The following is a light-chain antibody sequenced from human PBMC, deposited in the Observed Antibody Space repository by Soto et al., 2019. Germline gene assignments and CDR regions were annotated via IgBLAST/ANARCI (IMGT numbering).Light chain of an antibody. CDR2: SNN. Sequence: QSVLTQPPSASGTPGQRVTISCSGSSSNIGSNTVNWYQQLPGTAPKLLIYSNNQRPSGVPDRFSGSKSGTSASLAISGLQSEDEADYHWAAWDDSLNGWVFGGGTKLTVL. CDR3: AAWDDSLNGWV. CDR1: SSNIGSNT. V-gene: IGLV1-44*01. J-gene: IGLJ3*02.